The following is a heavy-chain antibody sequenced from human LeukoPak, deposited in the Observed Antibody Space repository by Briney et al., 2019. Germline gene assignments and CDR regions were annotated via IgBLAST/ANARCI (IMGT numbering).Heavy chain of an antibody. V-gene: IGHV3-7*03. CDR1: GFTFSTYG. J-gene: IGHJ4*02. Sequence: GGSLRLSCAASGFTFSTYGMNWVRQAPGKGLEWVANIKPDGGEQYYVDSVKGRFTISRDNAENSLYLQLSSLRAEDTAVYYCAREQRTFDYWGQGILVTVSS. D-gene: IGHD5-24*01. CDR2: IKPDGGEQ. CDR3: AREQRTFDY.